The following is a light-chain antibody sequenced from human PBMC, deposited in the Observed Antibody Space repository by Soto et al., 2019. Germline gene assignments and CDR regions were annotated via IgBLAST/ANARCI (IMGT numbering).Light chain of an antibody. CDR1: SSNIGAGYD. Sequence: QYVLAQPPSVSGAPGQKVTISCTWSSSNIGAGYDLHWYQQLPGTAPKLLLYGNNNRPSGVPDRFSGSKSGTSASLAITGLQAEDEADYYCQSYDSSLSAYVFGTGTKVTVL. J-gene: IGLJ1*01. CDR2: GNN. CDR3: QSYDSSLSAYV. V-gene: IGLV1-40*01.